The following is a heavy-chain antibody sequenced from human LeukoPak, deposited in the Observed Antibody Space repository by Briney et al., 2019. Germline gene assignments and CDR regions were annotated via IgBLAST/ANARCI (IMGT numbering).Heavy chain of an antibody. Sequence: SVKVSCKASGFTFTSSAVQWVRQARGQRLEWIGWIVVGSGNTNYAQEFQERVTITRDMSTSTAYMELSSLRSEDTAVYYCAAPRGYYGSGSNYYYYMDVWGKGTTVTVSS. CDR3: AAPRGYYGSGSNYYYYMDV. CDR1: GFTFTSSA. J-gene: IGHJ6*03. D-gene: IGHD3-10*01. CDR2: IVVGSGNT. V-gene: IGHV1-58*01.